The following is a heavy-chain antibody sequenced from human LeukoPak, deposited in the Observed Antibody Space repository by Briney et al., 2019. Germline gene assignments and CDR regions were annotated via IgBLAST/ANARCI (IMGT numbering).Heavy chain of an antibody. V-gene: IGHV1-69*04. CDR2: IIPILGIA. CDR1: GGTFSSYA. D-gene: IGHD3-22*01. CDR3: ARELYYYDSSGYQSFDY. J-gene: IGHJ4*02. Sequence: GASVKVSCKASGGTFSSYAISWVRQAPGQGLEWMGRIIPILGIANYAQKFQGRVTITADKSTSTAYMELSSLRSEDTAVYYCARELYYYDSSGYQSFDYWGQGTLVTVSS.